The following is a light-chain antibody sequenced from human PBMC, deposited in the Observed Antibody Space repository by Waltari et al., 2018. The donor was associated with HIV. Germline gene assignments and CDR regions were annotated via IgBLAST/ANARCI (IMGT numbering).Light chain of an antibody. V-gene: IGLV3-21*01. CDR3: QVWDTNTDQYVI. J-gene: IGLJ2*01. CDR2: HDT. CDR1: NIGSKS. Sequence: SYVLTQSPSVSVTPGKTARITCGGKNIGSKSVNWYQQHPGQAPVMVIYHDTDRPSGIPDRFSGSNSEDTATLTIRRVEAGDEADYYCQVWDTNTDQYVIFGGGTNLAV.